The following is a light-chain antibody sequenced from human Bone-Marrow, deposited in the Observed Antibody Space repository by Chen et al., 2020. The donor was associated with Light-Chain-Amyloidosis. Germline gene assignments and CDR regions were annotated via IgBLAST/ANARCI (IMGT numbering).Light chain of an antibody. CDR2: GSS. V-gene: IGKV3-20*01. J-gene: IGKJ4*01. Sequence: EIVLTQSPGTLSLSPGEGANLSCRASQTISSNYLTWYQQKFGQAPRLLIYGSSSRATGIPDRFTGSGSGTDFTLTINRLEPDDFAMYYCQQYGTSPLTFGGGTKLEIK. CDR3: QQYGTSPLT. CDR1: QTISSNY.